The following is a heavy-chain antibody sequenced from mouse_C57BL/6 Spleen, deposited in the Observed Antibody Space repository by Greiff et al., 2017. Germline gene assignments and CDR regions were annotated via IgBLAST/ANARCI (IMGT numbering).Heavy chain of an antibody. CDR3: ARRSNWYFDV. CDR1: GYSITSGYY. J-gene: IGHJ1*03. V-gene: IGHV3-6*01. Sequence: EVQVVESGPGLVKPSQSLSLTCSVTGYSITSGYYWNWIRQFPGNKLEWMGYISYDGSNNYNPSLKNRISITRDTSKNQFFLKLNSVTTEDTATYYCARRSNWYFDVWGTGTTVTVSS. CDR2: ISYDGSN.